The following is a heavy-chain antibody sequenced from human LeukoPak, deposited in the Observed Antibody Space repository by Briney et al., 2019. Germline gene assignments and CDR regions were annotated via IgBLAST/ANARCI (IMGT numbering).Heavy chain of an antibody. J-gene: IGHJ5*02. CDR1: GGSFSSEGYY. CDR2: INYSGST. Sequence: SETLSLTCTVSGGSFSSEGYYWSWIRQPPGKGLEWIGYINYSGSTNYNPSLKSRVTISLDTSKNQFSLKLSSVTAADTAVFYCARAYGSGLRWFDPWGQGTLVTVSS. D-gene: IGHD3-10*01. V-gene: IGHV4-61*08. CDR3: ARAYGSGLRWFDP.